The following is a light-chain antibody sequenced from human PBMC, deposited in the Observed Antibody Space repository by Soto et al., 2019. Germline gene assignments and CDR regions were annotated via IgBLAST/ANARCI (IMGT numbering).Light chain of an antibody. CDR1: QSVGSY. Sequence: EIVLTQSPSTLSLSPGERATLSCRASQSVGSYLAWYQQKPGQAPRLLIYDASSRATGIPARFSGSGSGTEFTLTISSLQSEDFAVYYCQQYNNWPPITFGQGTRLEI. CDR2: DAS. J-gene: IGKJ5*01. CDR3: QQYNNWPPIT. V-gene: IGKV3D-15*01.